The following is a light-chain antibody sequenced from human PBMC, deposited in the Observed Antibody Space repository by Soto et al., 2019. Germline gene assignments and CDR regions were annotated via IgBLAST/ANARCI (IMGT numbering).Light chain of an antibody. CDR3: AAWDDSLGGFYV. J-gene: IGLJ1*01. Sequence: QSVLTQPPSASGTPGQRVTISCSGSNSNIGSNPVNWFQQLPGTAPKLLIYSNEQRPSGVPDRFSGSKSGTSASLAIIGLQSEDEADYYCAAWDDSLGGFYVFGTGTKLTVL. V-gene: IGLV1-44*01. CDR1: NSNIGSNP. CDR2: SNE.